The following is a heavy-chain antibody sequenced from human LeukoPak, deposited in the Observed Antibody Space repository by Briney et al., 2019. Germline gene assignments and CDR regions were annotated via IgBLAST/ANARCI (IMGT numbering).Heavy chain of an antibody. V-gene: IGHV1-18*04. J-gene: IGHJ4*02. CDR3: AKNSYDYIWGNYRTPDY. CDR2: ISTYNGNT. D-gene: IGHD3-16*02. CDR1: GCSFPSYG. Sequence: GASVKVSCKASGCSFPSYGISWVRQAPGQGLEWMGWISTYNGNTNHAQKFQGRVTMTTDTSTTTAYMELRSLRSDDTAVYYCAKNSYDYIWGNYRTPDYWGQGTLVTVSS.